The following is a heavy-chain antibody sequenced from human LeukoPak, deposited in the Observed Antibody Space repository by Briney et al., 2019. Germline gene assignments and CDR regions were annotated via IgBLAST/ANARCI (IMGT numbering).Heavy chain of an antibody. CDR3: ASSSSWTPYYNYGMDV. Sequence: PLETLSFTCTVPGCSITSYYWSWIRQPAGKGLNWIGRIYTSGSTNYNPSLKSRVTMSVDTSKNQFSLKLSSVTAVDTAVYYCASSSSWTPYYNYGMDVWGQGTTVTVSS. V-gene: IGHV4-4*07. CDR1: GCSITSYY. CDR2: IYTSGST. J-gene: IGHJ6*02. D-gene: IGHD6-13*01.